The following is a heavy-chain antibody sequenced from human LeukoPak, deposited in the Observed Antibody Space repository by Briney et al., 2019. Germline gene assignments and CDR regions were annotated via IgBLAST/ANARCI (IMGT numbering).Heavy chain of an antibody. CDR2: IYYSGST. Sequence: SETLSLTCTVSGGSISSYYWNWIRQPPGKGLEWIGYIYYSGSTNYNPSLKSRVTISVDTSKNQFSLKLSSVTAADTAVYYCARGYCSGGSCIHDYWGQGTLVTVSS. CDR1: GGSISSYY. D-gene: IGHD2-15*01. CDR3: ARGYCSGGSCIHDY. J-gene: IGHJ4*02. V-gene: IGHV4-59*01.